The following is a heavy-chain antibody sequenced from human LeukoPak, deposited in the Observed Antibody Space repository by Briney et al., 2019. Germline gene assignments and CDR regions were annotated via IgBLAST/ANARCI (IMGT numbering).Heavy chain of an antibody. Sequence: PGGSLRLSCAASGFTFGNAWMSWVRQAPGKGLEWVGRIKSKTDGGTTDYAAPVKGRFTISRDDSKNTLYLQMNSLKTEDTAVYYCARMNYVSSGWGAPFDYWGQGTLVTVSS. CDR3: ARMNYVSSGWGAPFDY. V-gene: IGHV3-15*01. D-gene: IGHD1-7*01. CDR1: GFTFGNAW. CDR2: IKSKTDGGTT. J-gene: IGHJ4*02.